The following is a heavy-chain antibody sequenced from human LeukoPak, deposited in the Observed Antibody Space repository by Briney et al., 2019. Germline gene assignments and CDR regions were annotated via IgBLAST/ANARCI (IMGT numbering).Heavy chain of an antibody. CDR2: ISAYNGNT. V-gene: IGHV1-18*01. Sequence: ASVKVSCKVSGYTFTSYGISWVRQAPGQGLEWMGRISAYNGNTNYAQNLQGRVTMTTDTSTSTAYMELRSLRSDDTGVYYCARDWVATSLDAFDIWGQGTMVIVSS. D-gene: IGHD4-23*01. CDR3: ARDWVATSLDAFDI. J-gene: IGHJ3*02. CDR1: GYTFTSYG.